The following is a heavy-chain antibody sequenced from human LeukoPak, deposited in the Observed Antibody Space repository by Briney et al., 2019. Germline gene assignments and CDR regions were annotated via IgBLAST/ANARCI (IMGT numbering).Heavy chain of an antibody. D-gene: IGHD2-2*01. CDR1: NDSISNYY. Sequence: SETLSLTCTVSNDSISNYYWSWIRQPPGKGLEWIAYIDYRGSTTNNPSLRSRITISVDTSRNQFSLKLSSVTAADTAVYYCARGCSSTSCYHYYYYGMDVWGQGTTVTVSS. CDR3: ARGCSSTSCYHYYYYGMDV. V-gene: IGHV4-59*12. CDR2: IDYRGST. J-gene: IGHJ6*02.